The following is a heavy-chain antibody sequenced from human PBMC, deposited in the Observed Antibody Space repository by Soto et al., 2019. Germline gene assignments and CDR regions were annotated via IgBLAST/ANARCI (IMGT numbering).Heavy chain of an antibody. Sequence: SETLSLTCAVSGGSISSGGYSWSWIRQPPGKGLEWIGYIYHRGSTYYNPSLKSRVTISVDRSKNQFSLKLSSVTAADTAVYYCARETDWFDPWGQGTLVTVSS. CDR3: ARETDWFDP. CDR2: IYHRGST. J-gene: IGHJ5*02. CDR1: GGSISSGGYS. V-gene: IGHV4-30-2*01.